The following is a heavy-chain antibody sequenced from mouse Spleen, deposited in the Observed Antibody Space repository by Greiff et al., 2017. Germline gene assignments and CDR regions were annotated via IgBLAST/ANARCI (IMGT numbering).Heavy chain of an antibody. CDR2: INPYNGGT. CDR3: ARGVYYGYDSEAWFAY. J-gene: IGHJ3*01. V-gene: IGHV1-19*01. CDR1: GYTFTDYY. Sequence: EVQVVESGPVLVKPGASVKMSCKASGYTFTDYYMNWVKQSHGKSLEWIGVINPYNGGTSYNQKFKGKATLTVDKSSSTAYMELNSLTSEDSAVYYCARGVYYGYDSEAWFAYWGQGTLVTVSA. D-gene: IGHD2-2*01.